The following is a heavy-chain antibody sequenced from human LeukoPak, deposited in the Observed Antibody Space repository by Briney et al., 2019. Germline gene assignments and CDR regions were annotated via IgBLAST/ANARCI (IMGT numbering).Heavy chain of an antibody. CDR3: ARGGGGYVGFDY. V-gene: IGHV3-7*03. J-gene: IGHJ4*02. CDR2: IKQDGSEK. Sequence: PGGSLRLSCAASGFTFSSYWMSWVRQAPGKGLEWVANIKQDGSEKYYVDSVKDRFTISRDNAKNSLYLQMNSLRAGDTAVYHCARGGGGYVGFDYWGQGTLVTVSS. CDR1: GFTFSSYW. D-gene: IGHD5-12*01.